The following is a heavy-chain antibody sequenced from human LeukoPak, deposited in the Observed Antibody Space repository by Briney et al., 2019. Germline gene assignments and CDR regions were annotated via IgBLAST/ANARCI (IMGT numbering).Heavy chain of an antibody. CDR2: IYYSGST. J-gene: IGHJ5*02. CDR3: ARHPVIWPQYPS. Sequence: SETLSLTCTVSGGXISSSNYYWGWIRQPPGKGLEWIGSIYYSGSTYYNPSLKSRVTISVDTSKNQFSLKLSSVTAADTAVYYCARHPVIWPQYPSWGQGTLVTVSS. D-gene: IGHD5-24*01. CDR1: GGXISSSNYY. V-gene: IGHV4-39*01.